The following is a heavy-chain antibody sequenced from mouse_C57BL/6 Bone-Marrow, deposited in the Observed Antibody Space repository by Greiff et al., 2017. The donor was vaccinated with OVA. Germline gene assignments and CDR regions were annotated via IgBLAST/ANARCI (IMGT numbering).Heavy chain of an antibody. CDR2: IYPRDGST. D-gene: IGHD1-1*01. Sequence: LVESGPELVKPGASVKLSCKASGYTFTSYDINWVKQRPGQGLEWIGWIYPRDGSTKYNEKFKGKATLTVDTSSSTAYMELHSLTSEDSAVYFCARRDYYGSSWYFDVWGTGTTVTVSS. CDR3: ARRDYYGSSWYFDV. CDR1: GYTFTSYD. V-gene: IGHV1-85*01. J-gene: IGHJ1*03.